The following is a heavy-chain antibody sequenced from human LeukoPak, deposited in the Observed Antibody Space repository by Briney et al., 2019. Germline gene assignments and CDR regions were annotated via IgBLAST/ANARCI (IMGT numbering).Heavy chain of an antibody. CDR3: ARGYGSGSYFTFDY. Sequence: GASVKVSCKASGGTFSSYAISWVRQVPGQGLEWMGGIIPIFGTANYAQKFQGRVTITADESTSTAYMELSSLRSEDTAVYYCARGYGSGSYFTFDYWGQGTLVTVSS. CDR2: IIPIFGTA. D-gene: IGHD3-10*01. J-gene: IGHJ4*02. CDR1: GGTFSSYA. V-gene: IGHV1-69*13.